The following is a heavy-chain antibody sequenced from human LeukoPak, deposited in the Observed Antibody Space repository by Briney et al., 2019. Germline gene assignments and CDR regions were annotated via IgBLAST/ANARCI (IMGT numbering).Heavy chain of an antibody. J-gene: IGHJ4*02. CDR2: ISYDGSNK. V-gene: IGHV3-30-3*01. CDR1: GFTFSSYA. Sequence: GGSLRLSCAASGFTFSSYAMHWVRQAPGKGLEWVAVISYDGSNKYYADSVKGRFTISRDNSKNTLYLQMNSLRAEDTAVYYWARVDVYFDYWGQEPLVTVSS. CDR3: ARVDVYFDY. D-gene: IGHD3-10*02.